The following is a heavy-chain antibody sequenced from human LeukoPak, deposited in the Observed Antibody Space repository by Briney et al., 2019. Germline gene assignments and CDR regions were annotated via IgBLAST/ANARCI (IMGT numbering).Heavy chain of an antibody. CDR3: VKDQTVAGTVARSYFDY. V-gene: IGHV3-33*06. CDR1: GFRFSKFA. D-gene: IGHD6-19*01. Sequence: GGSLRLSCAASGFRFSKFAMHWVRQAPGKGLEWVAVIWFDGRQTFYADSVKGRFTISRDNSKNTLYLQMNSLRVEDTAFYYCVKDQTVAGTVARSYFDYWGQGTLVTVSS. J-gene: IGHJ4*02. CDR2: IWFDGRQT.